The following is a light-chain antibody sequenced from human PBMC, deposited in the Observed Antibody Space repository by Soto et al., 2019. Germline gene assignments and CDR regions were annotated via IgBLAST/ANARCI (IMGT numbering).Light chain of an antibody. Sequence: QSVFTQPAPLSGSPGQSIPISCPGTPSEFGNYNLVPWYQQHPSKAPQLIIYEGSKRPSGVSNRFSGSKSGITASLTISGLQAEDEADYYCCSCAGTSAFVIFGGGTKVTVL. J-gene: IGLJ2*01. V-gene: IGLV2-23*03. CDR1: PSEFGNYNL. CDR3: CSCAGTSAFVI. CDR2: EGS.